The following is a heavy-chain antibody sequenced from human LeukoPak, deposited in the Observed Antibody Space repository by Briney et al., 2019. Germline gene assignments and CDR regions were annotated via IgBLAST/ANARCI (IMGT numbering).Heavy chain of an antibody. CDR1: GFTFSSYS. D-gene: IGHD2-21*02. J-gene: IGHJ4*01. CDR2: ISSSSSTI. Sequence: GGSLRLSCAASGFTFSSYSMNWVRQAPGKGLEWVSYISSSSSTIYYADSVKGRFTISRDNAKNSLYLQMNSLRVEDTSVYYCTRGGGDLWGQGTLVTVSS. V-gene: IGHV3-48*01. CDR3: TRGGGDL.